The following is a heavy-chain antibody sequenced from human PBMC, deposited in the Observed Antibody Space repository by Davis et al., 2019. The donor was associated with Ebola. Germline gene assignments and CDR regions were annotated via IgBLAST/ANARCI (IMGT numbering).Heavy chain of an antibody. Sequence: PGGSLRLSCAASGFTFSSYSMNWVRQAPGKGLEWVSYISSSSSTIYYADSVNGRFTISRDNAKNSLYLQMNSLRAEDTAVYYCAREAIVGGTDDAFDIWGQGTIVTVSS. D-gene: IGHD1-26*01. CDR2: ISSSSSTI. V-gene: IGHV3-48*04. CDR3: AREAIVGGTDDAFDI. J-gene: IGHJ3*02. CDR1: GFTFSSYS.